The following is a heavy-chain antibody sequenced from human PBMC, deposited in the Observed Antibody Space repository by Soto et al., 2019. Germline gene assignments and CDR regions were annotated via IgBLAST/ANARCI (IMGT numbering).Heavy chain of an antibody. CDR2: IWYDATNK. J-gene: IGHJ4*02. V-gene: IGHV3-33*01. D-gene: IGHD1-26*01. CDR1: GFTFRTYG. Sequence: VQLVESGGGVVQHGRSLRRSCAASGFTFRTYGMYWVRQAPGKGLEWVAVIWYDATNKYYADSVKGRFTLSRANSENTLSLQMNSLIAEDTGVYYCARGRVDGGELDLWGQGTLVTVSS. CDR3: ARGRVDGGELDL.